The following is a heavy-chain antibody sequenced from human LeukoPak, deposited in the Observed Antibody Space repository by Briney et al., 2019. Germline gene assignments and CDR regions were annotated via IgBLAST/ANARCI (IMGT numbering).Heavy chain of an antibody. V-gene: IGHV3-49*03. CDR2: IESKAYGGTT. CDR3: TRDRAQPLLSYLDY. D-gene: IGHD2-21*02. CDR1: GFTFSTYN. Sequence: GGSLRLSCAASGFTFSTYNMNWLRQAPGKGLEWVGFIESKAYGGTTEYAASVKGRFTISRDDSKSIAYLQMNSLKTEDTAVYYCTRDRAQPLLSYLDYWGQGTLVTVSS. J-gene: IGHJ4*02.